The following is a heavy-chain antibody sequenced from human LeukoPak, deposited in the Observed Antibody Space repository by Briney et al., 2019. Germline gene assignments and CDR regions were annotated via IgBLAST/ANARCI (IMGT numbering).Heavy chain of an antibody. CDR2: IFYSGST. D-gene: IGHD2-2*01. Sequence: PSETLSLTCTVSGGSISTSNYYWGWIRQPPGKGLEWIGNIFYSGSTYYSPSLKSRVTISLDTSRNQFSLKLTSVTAADTAVYYCARGRTYCSSTSCYWARNFDYWGQGTLVTVSS. V-gene: IGHV4-39*07. CDR1: GGSISTSNYY. CDR3: ARGRTYCSSTSCYWARNFDY. J-gene: IGHJ4*02.